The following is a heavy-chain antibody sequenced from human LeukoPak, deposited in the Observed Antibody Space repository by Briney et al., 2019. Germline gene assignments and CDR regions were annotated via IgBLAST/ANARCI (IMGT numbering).Heavy chain of an antibody. V-gene: IGHV4-39*01. J-gene: IGHJ5*02. CDR1: GGSISSTSHY. CDR2: IYYSGST. CDR3: ARLDYTVGWFDP. Sequence: SETLSLTCTVSGGSISSTSHYWGWVRQPPGKGLEWIGSIYYSGSTYYNPSLKSRITISVDTSKNQFSLNLSSVTAADTAVYYCARLDYTVGWFDPWGQGTLVTVSS. D-gene: IGHD4-11*01.